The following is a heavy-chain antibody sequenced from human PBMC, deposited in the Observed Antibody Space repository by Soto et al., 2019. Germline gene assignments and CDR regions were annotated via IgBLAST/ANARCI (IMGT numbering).Heavy chain of an antibody. Sequence: ASVEVSCKASGYTFTSHALHSVRQAPGQGLEWMGWINTGNGNTKYSQRFQGRVTIIRDTSATTVYMDLRSLKSEDTAVYYCARGSSDWFPYFDFWGQGTLVTVS. CDR1: GYTFTSHA. D-gene: IGHD3-9*01. CDR2: INTGNGNT. J-gene: IGHJ4*02. V-gene: IGHV1-3*04. CDR3: ARGSSDWFPYFDF.